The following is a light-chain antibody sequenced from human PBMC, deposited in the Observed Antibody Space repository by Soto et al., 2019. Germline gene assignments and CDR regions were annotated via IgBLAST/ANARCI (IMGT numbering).Light chain of an antibody. CDR2: GAS. Sequence: DIQMTQSPSSLSASVGDRVTVTCRASQSISKYLNWYQQKPGKAPQLLIYGASNLQSGVPSRCSGSGSGTDFTLTISSLQPEDFATYYCQQSYSTRPVTFGPGTKVDI. CDR3: QQSYSTRPVT. V-gene: IGKV1-39*01. CDR1: QSISKY. J-gene: IGKJ3*01.